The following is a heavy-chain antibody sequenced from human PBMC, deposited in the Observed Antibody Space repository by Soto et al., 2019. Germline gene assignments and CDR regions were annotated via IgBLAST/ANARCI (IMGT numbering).Heavy chain of an antibody. Sequence: QVQLVQSGAEVNKPGSSVNVSCKASGGTFSSYTISWVRQAPGQGLEWMGRIIPILGIANYAQKFQGRVTITADKSTSTAYMELSSLRSEDTAVYYCASTYGLEWVRGKMDVWGKGTTVTVSS. CDR2: IIPILGIA. CDR1: GGTFSSYT. J-gene: IGHJ6*04. V-gene: IGHV1-69*02. D-gene: IGHD3-3*01. CDR3: ASTYGLEWVRGKMDV.